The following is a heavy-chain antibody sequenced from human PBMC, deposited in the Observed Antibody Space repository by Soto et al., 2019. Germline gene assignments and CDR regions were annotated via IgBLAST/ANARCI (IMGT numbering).Heavy chain of an antibody. J-gene: IGHJ5*02. Sequence: SETLSLTCTVSGGSISSGDYYWSWIRHPPGKGLEWIGYIYYSGSTYYNPSLKSRVTISVDTSKNQFSLKLSSVTAADTAVYYCAIFTMIRFDPWGQGTLVTVSS. CDR2: IYYSGST. CDR1: GGSISSGDYY. CDR3: AIFTMIRFDP. D-gene: IGHD3-22*01. V-gene: IGHV4-30-4*01.